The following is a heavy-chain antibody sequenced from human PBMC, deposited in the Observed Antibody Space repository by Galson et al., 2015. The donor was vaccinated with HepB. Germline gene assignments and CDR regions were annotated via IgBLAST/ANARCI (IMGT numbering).Heavy chain of an antibody. CDR3: ARSRGYSGYYGMDV. J-gene: IGHJ6*02. CDR1: GFSLSTSGVG. V-gene: IGHV2-5*01. D-gene: IGHD5-12*01. CDR2: IYWNDDK. Sequence: PALVKPTQTLTLTCTLSGFSLSTSGVGVGWIRQLPGKALEWLALIYWNDDKTYSPSLKSRLTITKDTSKNQVVLTMTNMDPVDTATYYCARSRGYSGYYGMDVWGQGTTVTVSS.